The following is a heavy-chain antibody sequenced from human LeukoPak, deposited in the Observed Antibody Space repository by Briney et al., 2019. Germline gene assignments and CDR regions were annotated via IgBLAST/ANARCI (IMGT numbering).Heavy chain of an antibody. D-gene: IGHD2-2*01. CDR2: INPNSGGT. Sequence: ASVKVSCKASGYTFTSYGISWVRQAPGQGLEWMGWINPNSGGTNYAQKFQGRVTMTRDTSISTAYMELSRLRSDDTAVYYCALVVPAAIMSAFDIWGQGTMVTVSS. CDR3: ALVVPAAIMSAFDI. CDR1: GYTFTSYG. J-gene: IGHJ3*02. V-gene: IGHV1-2*02.